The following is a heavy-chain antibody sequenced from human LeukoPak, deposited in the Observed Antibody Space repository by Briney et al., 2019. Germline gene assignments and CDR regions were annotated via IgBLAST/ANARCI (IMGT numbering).Heavy chain of an antibody. J-gene: IGHJ4*02. V-gene: IGHV3-23*01. Sequence: GGSLRLSCAASGFTFSSYAMSWVRQAPGKGLEWVSAISGSGGSTYYADSVKGRFTISRDNSKNTLYLQMNSLRAEDTAVYYCAKAAHRMVAMITKYYFDYWGQGTLVTVSS. CDR1: GFTFSSYA. D-gene: IGHD5-12*01. CDR2: ISGSGGST. CDR3: AKAAHRMVAMITKYYFDY.